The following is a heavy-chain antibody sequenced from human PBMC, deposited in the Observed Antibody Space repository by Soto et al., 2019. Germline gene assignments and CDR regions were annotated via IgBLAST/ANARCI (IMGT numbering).Heavy chain of an antibody. CDR2: IYYSGST. V-gene: IGHV4-59*01. Sequence: SETLSLTCTVSGGSISSYYWSWIRQPPGKGLEWIGYIYYSGSTNYNPSLKSRVTISVDTSKNQFSLKLSSVTAADTAVYYCARVGSLYCSGGSCYSGWFDPWGQGTLVTVSS. CDR1: GGSISSYY. J-gene: IGHJ5*02. D-gene: IGHD2-15*01. CDR3: ARVGSLYCSGGSCYSGWFDP.